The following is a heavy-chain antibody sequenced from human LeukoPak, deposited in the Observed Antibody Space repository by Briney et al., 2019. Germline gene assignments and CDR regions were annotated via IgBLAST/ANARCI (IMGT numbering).Heavy chain of an antibody. V-gene: IGHV3-23*01. CDR2: ISGSGGST. CDR1: GFTFSSYA. J-gene: IGHJ4*02. D-gene: IGHD6-19*01. CDR3: AKDIDSSGWRGSFDY. Sequence: GGSLRLSCAASGFTFSSYAMSWVRQAPGKGLEWVSAISGSGGSTYYADSVKGRFTISRDNSKNTLYLQMNSLRAEDTAVYYCAKDIDSSGWRGSFDYWGQGTLVTVSS.